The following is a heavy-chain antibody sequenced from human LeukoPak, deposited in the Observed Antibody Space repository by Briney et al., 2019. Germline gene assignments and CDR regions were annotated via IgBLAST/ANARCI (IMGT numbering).Heavy chain of an antibody. V-gene: IGHV4-39*01. CDR2: IYYSGST. CDR3: ARKEALYYYYMDV. Sequence: PSETLSLTCTVSGGSISSSSYYWGWIRQPPGKGLEWIGSIYYSGSTYYNPSLKSRVTISVDTSKNQFSLKLSSVTAADTAVYYCARKEALYYYYMDVWGKGTTVTVSS. CDR1: GGSISSSSYY. J-gene: IGHJ6*03.